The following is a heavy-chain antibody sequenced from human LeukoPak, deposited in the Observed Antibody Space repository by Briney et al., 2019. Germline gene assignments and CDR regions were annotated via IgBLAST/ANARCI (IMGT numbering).Heavy chain of an antibody. J-gene: IGHJ4*02. D-gene: IGHD6-13*01. CDR3: AKAEGRVCY. Sequence: GGTLRLSCAASAFTFSSYGMTWVRQAPGKGLEWVSAISGSGGSTYYADSVKGRFTISRDNSKNTLYLQMNSLRAEDTAVYYCAKAEGRVCYWGQGTLVTVSS. CDR1: AFTFSSYG. CDR2: ISGSGGST. V-gene: IGHV3-23*01.